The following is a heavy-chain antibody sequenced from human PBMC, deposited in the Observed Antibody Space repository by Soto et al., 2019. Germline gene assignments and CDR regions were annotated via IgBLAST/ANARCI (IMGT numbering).Heavy chain of an antibody. Sequence: PSETLSLTCTVSGGSISSYYWSWIRQPPGKGLEWIGYIYYSGSTNYNPSLKSRVTISVDTSKNQFSLKLSSVTAADTAVYYCARNYYDSSGYSHDAFDIWGQGTMVTVSS. V-gene: IGHV4-59*01. CDR1: GGSISSYY. CDR2: IYYSGST. D-gene: IGHD3-22*01. CDR3: ARNYYDSSGYSHDAFDI. J-gene: IGHJ3*02.